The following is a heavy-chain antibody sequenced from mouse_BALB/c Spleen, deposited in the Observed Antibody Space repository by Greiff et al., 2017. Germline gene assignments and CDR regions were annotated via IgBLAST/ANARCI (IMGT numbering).Heavy chain of an antibody. J-gene: IGHJ3*01. D-gene: IGHD5-1*01. CDR2: IWAGGST. V-gene: IGHV2-9*02. CDR1: GFSLTSYG. CDR3: AREYPPARGFAY. Sequence: VAPSQSLSITCTVSGFSLTSYGVHWVRQPPGKGLEWLGVIWAGGSTNYNSALMSRLSISKDNSKSQVFLKMNSLQTDDTAMYYCAREYPPARGFAYWGQGTLVTVSA.